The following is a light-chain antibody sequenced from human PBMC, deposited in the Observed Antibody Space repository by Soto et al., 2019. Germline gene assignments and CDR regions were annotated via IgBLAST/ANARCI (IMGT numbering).Light chain of an antibody. V-gene: IGLV2-14*01. J-gene: IGLJ1*01. CDR3: SSYTSSSTYV. CDR1: SSDVGGYNY. CDR2: DVS. Sequence: QSALTQAASGSSSHGQWNSITCTETSSDVGGYNYVSWYQQHPGKAPKLMIYDVSNRPSGVSNRFSGSKSVNTASLTISGLQAEDEADYYCSSYTSSSTYVFGTGTKVTVL.